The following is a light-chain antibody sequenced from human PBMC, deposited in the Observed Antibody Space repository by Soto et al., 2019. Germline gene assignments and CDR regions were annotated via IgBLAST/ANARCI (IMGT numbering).Light chain of an antibody. CDR1: SSNVGGYNY. V-gene: IGLV2-14*01. J-gene: IGLJ1*01. Sequence: QSVLTQPASVSGSPGQTIAISCTGTSSNVGGYNYVSWHQQHPGKAPKVLISVVSNRPSGVSNRFSGSKSGNTASLTISGLQAEDEADYYCSSFRSGGTFVFRSGTKVTVL. CDR3: SSFRSGGTFV. CDR2: VVS.